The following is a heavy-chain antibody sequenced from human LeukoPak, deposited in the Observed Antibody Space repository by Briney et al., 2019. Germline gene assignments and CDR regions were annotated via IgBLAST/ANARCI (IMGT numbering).Heavy chain of an antibody. CDR2: MNTTGST. V-gene: IGHV4-61*09. CDR3: ARDWDY. Sequence: PSETLSLTCTVSGDSISIGSYYWGWLRQPAGNGLEWIGHMNTTGSTKYNPSLKSRVTISVDTSNNQFSLKGSSVTAADTAVYYCARDWDYWGQGTLVTVPS. CDR1: GDSISIGSYY. J-gene: IGHJ4*02.